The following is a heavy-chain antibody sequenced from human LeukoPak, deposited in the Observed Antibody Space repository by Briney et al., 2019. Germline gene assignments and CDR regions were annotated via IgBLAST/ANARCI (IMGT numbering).Heavy chain of an antibody. CDR2: INHSGST. CDR1: GGSFSGYY. J-gene: IGHJ6*03. Sequence: SETLSLTCAVYGGSFSGYYWSWIRQPPGKGLEWIGEINHSGSTNYNPSLKSRATISVDTSKNQFSLKLSSVTAADTAVYYCARGGGYYYYYMDVWGKGTTVTVSS. CDR3: ARGGGYYYYYMDV. V-gene: IGHV4-34*01.